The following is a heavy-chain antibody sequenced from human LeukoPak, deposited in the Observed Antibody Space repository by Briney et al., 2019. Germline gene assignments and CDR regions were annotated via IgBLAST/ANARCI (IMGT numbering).Heavy chain of an antibody. J-gene: IGHJ3*02. D-gene: IGHD2-2*01. CDR3: ARVRLYQLLHAFDI. CDR2: INHSGST. V-gene: IGHV4-34*01. Sequence: SETLSLTCAVYGGSFSGYYWSWIRQPPGKGLEWIGEINHSGSTNYNPSLKSRVTISVDTSKNQFSLKLSSVTAADTAVYYCARVRLYQLLHAFDIWGQGTTVTVSS. CDR1: GGSFSGYY.